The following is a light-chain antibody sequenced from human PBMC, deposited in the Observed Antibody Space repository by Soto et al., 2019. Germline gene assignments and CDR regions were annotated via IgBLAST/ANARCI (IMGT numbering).Light chain of an antibody. CDR2: AAS. CDR1: QGISRW. CDR3: PQANVFPIT. Sequence: DIQTTQSPSFVSASVGDKVTITCPASQGISRWLAWYQQKPGKAPKLLTYAASGLQSGVPSRFSGSGSGADFSLTLSSLQPEDFASYYCPQANVFPITFGKGTRL. V-gene: IGKV1-12*01. J-gene: IGKJ5*01.